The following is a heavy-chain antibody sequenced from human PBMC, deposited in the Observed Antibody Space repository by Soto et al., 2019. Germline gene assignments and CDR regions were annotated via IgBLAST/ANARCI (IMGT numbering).Heavy chain of an antibody. CDR1: GGTFSSYA. V-gene: IGHV1-69*06. D-gene: IGHD6-6*01. CDR3: ARDRPSPPRAAFDI. J-gene: IGHJ3*02. Sequence: SVKVSCKASGGTFSSYAISWVRQAPGQGLEWMGGIIPIFGTANYAQKLQGRVTITADKSTSTAYMELSSLRSEDTAVYYCARDRPSPPRAAFDIWGQGTMVTVSS. CDR2: IIPIFGTA.